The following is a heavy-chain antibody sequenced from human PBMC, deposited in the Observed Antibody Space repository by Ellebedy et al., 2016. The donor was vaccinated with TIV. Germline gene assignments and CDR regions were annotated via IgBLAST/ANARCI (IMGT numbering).Heavy chain of an antibody. CDR3: ARRGSFWGHIDY. Sequence: PGGSLRLSCAASGFTFSSYAMSWVRQAPGKGLEWVSAISGSGAGTYHADSVKGRFTISRDNSKNTLYLQMNSLRAEDTAVYYCARRGSFWGHIDYWGQGTLVTVSS. CDR2: ISGSGAGT. CDR1: GFTFSSYA. V-gene: IGHV3-23*01. D-gene: IGHD3-16*01. J-gene: IGHJ4*02.